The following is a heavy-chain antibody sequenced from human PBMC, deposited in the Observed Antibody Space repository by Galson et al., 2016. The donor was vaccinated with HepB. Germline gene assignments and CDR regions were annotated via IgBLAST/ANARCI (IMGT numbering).Heavy chain of an antibody. CDR1: GFTFSSYW. CDR3: VRSLEEEDY. J-gene: IGHJ4*02. Sequence: SLRLSCAASGFTFSSYWMHWVRQAPGKGLEWVSRIYNDGSRTNYADSVKGRFTISRDNAKNTLHLQMNSLRAEDTAVYCCVRSLEEEDYWGQGTLVTVSS. V-gene: IGHV3-74*01. CDR2: IYNDGSRT. D-gene: IGHD1-1*01.